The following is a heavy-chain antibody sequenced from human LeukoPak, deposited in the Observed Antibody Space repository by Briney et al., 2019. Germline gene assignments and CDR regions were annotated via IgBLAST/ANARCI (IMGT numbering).Heavy chain of an antibody. V-gene: IGHV3-23*01. Sequence: GGSLRLSCAASGVTFSSYAMSWGRQAPGKGGEGGSAISGSGGSTYYADSVKGGFTISRDNSKNTLYLQMTSLRAEDTDVYYCAKDSSSWYYDYWGQGTLVTVSS. D-gene: IGHD6-13*01. CDR3: AKDSSSWYYDY. CDR1: GVTFSSYA. J-gene: IGHJ4*02. CDR2: ISGSGGST.